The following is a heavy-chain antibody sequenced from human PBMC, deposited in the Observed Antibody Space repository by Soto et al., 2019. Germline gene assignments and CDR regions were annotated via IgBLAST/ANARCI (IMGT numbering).Heavy chain of an antibody. D-gene: IGHD1-1*01. V-gene: IGHV1-18*01. CDR3: ARGRYGDY. Sequence: QVHLVQSGAEVKKPGASVKVSCKGSGYGFTTYGITWVRQASGQGLEWMAWISAHNGNTDYAQNLQGRVTVTRDTSTSTAYMELRSLRSDDTAVYYCARGRYGDYWGQGALVTVSS. CDR1: GYGFTTYG. J-gene: IGHJ4*02. CDR2: ISAHNGNT.